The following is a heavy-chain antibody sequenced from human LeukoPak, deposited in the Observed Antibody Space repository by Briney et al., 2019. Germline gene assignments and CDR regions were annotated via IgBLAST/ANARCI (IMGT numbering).Heavy chain of an antibody. J-gene: IGHJ6*02. CDR2: MYTSGTT. Sequence: TSETLSLTCTVSGGSLSTYYWSWIRQPAGKGLEWIGRMYTSGTTKYHPSLKSRVTMSVDTSNNQFSLKGSSVTAAGTAVYYCARDQGSYYGVDVWGQGTTVTVSS. CDR1: GGSLSTYY. V-gene: IGHV4-4*07. CDR3: ARDQGSYYGVDV.